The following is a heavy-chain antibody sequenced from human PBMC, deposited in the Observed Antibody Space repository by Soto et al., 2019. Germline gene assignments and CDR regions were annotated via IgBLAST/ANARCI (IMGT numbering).Heavy chain of an antibody. Sequence: GGSLRLSCAASGFTFSSYAMHWVRQAPGKGLEWVAVMCCGGANTYYADSVKGRFTISRDNSKNTLYLQMNSLRGEDTAVYYCAKVPIFGVVIRPYYFDYWGQGTLVTVSS. V-gene: IGHV3-30-3*01. CDR2: MCCGGANT. CDR3: AKVPIFGVVIRPYYFDY. CDR1: GFTFSSYA. D-gene: IGHD3-3*01. J-gene: IGHJ4*02.